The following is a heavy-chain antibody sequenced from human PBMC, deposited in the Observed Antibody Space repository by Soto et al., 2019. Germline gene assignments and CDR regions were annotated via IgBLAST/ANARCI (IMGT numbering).Heavy chain of an antibody. J-gene: IGHJ3*02. V-gene: IGHV3-7*01. CDR2: IRQDGNEI. CDR3: AREGYCLSSSCYGDAFDI. Sequence: GGSLRLSCAASGFTFSTYWMSWVRQAPGKGPEWVANIRQDGNEIYYVDSVKGRFTISRDNAKNSLYLQINSLRGEDTAIYYCAREGYCLSSSCYGDAFDIWGQGTTVTV. D-gene: IGHD2-2*01. CDR1: GFTFSTYW.